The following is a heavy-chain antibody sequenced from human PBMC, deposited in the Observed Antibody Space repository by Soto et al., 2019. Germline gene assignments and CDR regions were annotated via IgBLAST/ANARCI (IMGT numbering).Heavy chain of an antibody. CDR1: GGSISSYY. CDR2: IYYSGST. CDR3: ARGMVYADYYYGMDV. J-gene: IGHJ6*02. Sequence: PSETLSLTCTVSGGSISSYYWSWIRQPPGKGLEWIGYIYYSGSTNYNPSLKSRVTISVDTSKNKFSLKLSSVTAADTAVYYCARGMVYADYYYGMDVWGQGTTVTVSS. V-gene: IGHV4-59*01. D-gene: IGHD2-8*01.